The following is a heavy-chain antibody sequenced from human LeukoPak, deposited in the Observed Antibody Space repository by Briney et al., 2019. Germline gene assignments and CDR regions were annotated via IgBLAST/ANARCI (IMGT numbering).Heavy chain of an antibody. D-gene: IGHD3/OR15-3a*01. CDR3: ALRWTGALDY. J-gene: IGHJ4*02. V-gene: IGHV3-48*01. Sequence: GGSLRLSCAASGFTFSSYSMNWVRQAPGKGLEWVSYISDNSYTIYNADSVEGRFIISRDNAKSSLYLQMNSLRAEDTAVYYCALRWTGALDYWGQGTLVTVSS. CDR1: GFTFSSYS. CDR2: ISDNSYTI.